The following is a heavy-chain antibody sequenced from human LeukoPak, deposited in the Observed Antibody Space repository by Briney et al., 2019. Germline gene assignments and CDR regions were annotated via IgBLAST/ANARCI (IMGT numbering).Heavy chain of an antibody. J-gene: IGHJ4*02. CDR3: ARRNGYPFFDS. CDR1: GGSVSSSRYY. D-gene: IGHD5-18*01. Sequence: SETLSLTCTVSGGSVSSSRYYWGWIRQPPGQGLEWIGSIYYSGSTYNNPSLKSRVTISIDTSKNQFSLKVSSVTAADTAVYYCARRNGYPFFDSWGQGTLVTVSP. CDR2: IYYSGST. V-gene: IGHV4-39*01.